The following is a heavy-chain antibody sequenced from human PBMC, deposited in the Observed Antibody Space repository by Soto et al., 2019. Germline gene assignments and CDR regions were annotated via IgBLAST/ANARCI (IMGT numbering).Heavy chain of an antibody. CDR2: ISSSSSTI. Sequence: EMQLVESGGGLVQPGVSLRLSCAASGFTFGTYSMNWVRQAPGKGPEWLSYISSSSSTIYYADSVKGRFTISRENAKNSLYLQMNSLRDEDTAVYYCARDRYFYDSSGYYPYFDYWGPGTLVTVSS. J-gene: IGHJ4*02. CDR1: GFTFGTYS. D-gene: IGHD3-22*01. CDR3: ARDRYFYDSSGYYPYFDY. V-gene: IGHV3-48*02.